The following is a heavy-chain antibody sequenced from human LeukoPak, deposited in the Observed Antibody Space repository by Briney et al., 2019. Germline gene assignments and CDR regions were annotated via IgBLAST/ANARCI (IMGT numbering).Heavy chain of an antibody. CDR2: ISSSSSYI. Sequence: KSGGSLRLSCAASGFTFSSYSINWVRQAPGKGLELVSSISSSSSYIYYADSVKGRFTISRDNAKNSLYLQMNSLRAEDTAVYYCARGDAYSSSPRWFDPWGQGTLVTVSS. J-gene: IGHJ5*02. D-gene: IGHD6-6*01. CDR1: GFTFSSYS. V-gene: IGHV3-21*01. CDR3: ARGDAYSSSPRWFDP.